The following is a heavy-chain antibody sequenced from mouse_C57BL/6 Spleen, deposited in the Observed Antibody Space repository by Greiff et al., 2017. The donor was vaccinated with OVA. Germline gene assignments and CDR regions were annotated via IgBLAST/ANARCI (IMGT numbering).Heavy chain of an antibody. D-gene: IGHD1-1*01. CDR3: AFYGSSLSYWYFDV. CDR2: ISSGSSTI. V-gene: IGHV5-17*01. J-gene: IGHJ1*03. CDR1: GFTFSDYG. Sequence: EVNVVESGGGLVKPGGSLKLSCAASGFTFSDYGMHWVRQAPEKGLEWVAYISSGSSTIYYADTVKGRFTISRDNAKNTLFLQMTSLRSEDTAMYYCAFYGSSLSYWYFDVWGTGTTVTVSS.